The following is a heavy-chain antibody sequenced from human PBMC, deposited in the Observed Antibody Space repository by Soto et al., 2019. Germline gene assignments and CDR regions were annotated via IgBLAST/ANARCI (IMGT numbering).Heavy chain of an antibody. D-gene: IGHD2-15*01. Sequence: PGGSLRLSCAASGFTFITYSMNWVRQATGKGLEWVSDITTSSSFRFYADSVKGRFTISRDDAKNSLYLQMNSLRAEDTGVYYCARDLGVALATLTLDYWGQGTLVTVSS. J-gene: IGHJ4*02. CDR1: GFTFITYS. CDR3: ARDLGVALATLTLDY. CDR2: ITTSSSFR. V-gene: IGHV3-21*01.